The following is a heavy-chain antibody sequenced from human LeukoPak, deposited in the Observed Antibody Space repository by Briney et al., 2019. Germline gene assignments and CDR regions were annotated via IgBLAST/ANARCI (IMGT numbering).Heavy chain of an antibody. CDR2: INSDGSST. D-gene: IGHD3-10*01. Sequence: GGSLRLSCAASGFTFSSYWMHWVRQAPGKGLVWVSRINSDGSSTSYADSVKGRFTISRDNAKNSLYLQMDSLRAEDTAVYYCARDKPVTMVRGVTLTNYYYYMDVWGKGTTVTISS. J-gene: IGHJ6*03. CDR3: ARDKPVTMVRGVTLTNYYYYMDV. V-gene: IGHV3-74*01. CDR1: GFTFSSYW.